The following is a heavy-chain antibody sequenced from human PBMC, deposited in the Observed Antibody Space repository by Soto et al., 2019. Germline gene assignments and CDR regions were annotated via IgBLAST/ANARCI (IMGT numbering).Heavy chain of an antibody. CDR1: GGSFSGYY. D-gene: IGHD2-15*01. V-gene: IGHV4-34*01. CDR3: ARGSGVVVAAWNRYYYYGMDV. Sequence: QVQLQQWGAGLLKPSETLSLTCAVYGGSFSGYYWSWIRQPPGKGLEWIGETNHSGSTNYNPSLKTRVTISVDTSKTQFSLKLSSVTAADTAVYYCARGSGVVVAAWNRYYYYGMDVWGQGTTVTVSS. J-gene: IGHJ6*02. CDR2: TNHSGST.